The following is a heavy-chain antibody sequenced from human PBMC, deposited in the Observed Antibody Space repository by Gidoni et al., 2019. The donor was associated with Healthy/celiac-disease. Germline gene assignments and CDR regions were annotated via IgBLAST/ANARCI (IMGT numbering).Heavy chain of an antibody. V-gene: IGHV3-49*05. D-gene: IGHD4-4*01. J-gene: IGHJ4*02. CDR3: TRDAGYSRGKHDY. CDR2: SRSKAYGGTT. Sequence: EVQLVESGGGLVKPGRSLRLSCTASGFTFGDYAMSWFRQAPGKGLEWVGFSRSKAYGGTTEYAASVKGRFTISRDDSKSIAYLQMNSLKTEDTAVYYCTRDAGYSRGKHDYWGQGTLVTVSS. CDR1: GFTFGDYA.